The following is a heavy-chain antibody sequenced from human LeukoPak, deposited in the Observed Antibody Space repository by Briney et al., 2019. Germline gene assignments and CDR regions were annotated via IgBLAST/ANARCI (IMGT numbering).Heavy chain of an antibody. CDR3: AKDVGDFWSGYYTAHFDY. Sequence: RSLRLSCAASGFTFSSFAMSWVRQAPGKGLDWVAGISGSGAITNHADSVKGRFTISRDNSKNTLYLQMDNLRVEDTAVYYCAKDVGDFWSGYYTAHFDYWGQGFLATVSS. J-gene: IGHJ4*02. CDR1: GFTFSSFA. CDR2: ISGSGAIT. V-gene: IGHV3-23*01. D-gene: IGHD3-3*01.